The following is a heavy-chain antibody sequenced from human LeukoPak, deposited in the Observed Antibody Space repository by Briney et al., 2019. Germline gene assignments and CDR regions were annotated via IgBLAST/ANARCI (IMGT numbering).Heavy chain of an antibody. Sequence: PGGSLRLSCAASGFTFTGCPMHWVRQPPGKGLEWVAFIRYDGSNEYYADSVKGRFTISRDNSKNTLFLQMNSLRTEDTAVYYCAKDFYSGSSPWGQGTLVTVSS. D-gene: IGHD1-26*01. V-gene: IGHV3-30*02. CDR3: AKDFYSGSSP. CDR1: GFTFTGCP. CDR2: IRYDGSNE. J-gene: IGHJ5*02.